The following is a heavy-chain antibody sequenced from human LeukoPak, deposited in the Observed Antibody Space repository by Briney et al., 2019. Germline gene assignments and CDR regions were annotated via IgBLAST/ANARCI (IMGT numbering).Heavy chain of an antibody. CDR2: ISAYNGNT. J-gene: IGHJ4*02. CDR1: DYTFTNYG. Sequence: ASVKVSCKTSDYTFTNYGITLVRQAPGQGLEWMGWISAYNGNTNYVQKLQGRVTMTTDTSTSTAYMELRSLRSDDTAVYYCARVIGSSWLYYFDYWGQGTLVTVSS. D-gene: IGHD6-13*01. V-gene: IGHV1-18*01. CDR3: ARVIGSSWLYYFDY.